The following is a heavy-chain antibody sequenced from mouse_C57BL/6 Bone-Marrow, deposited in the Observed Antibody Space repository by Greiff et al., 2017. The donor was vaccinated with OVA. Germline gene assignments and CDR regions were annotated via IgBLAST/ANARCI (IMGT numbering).Heavy chain of an antibody. CDR2: ISYDGSN. Sequence: EVQLQESGPGLVKPSQSLSLTCSVTGYSITSGYYWNWIRQFPGNKLEWMGYISYDGSNNYNPSLKNRISITRDTSKNQFFLKLNSVTTEDTATYYCARDYSKYPYWGQGTSVTVSS. CDR1: GYSITSGYY. J-gene: IGHJ4*01. CDR3: ARDYSKYPY. V-gene: IGHV3-6*01. D-gene: IGHD2-5*01.